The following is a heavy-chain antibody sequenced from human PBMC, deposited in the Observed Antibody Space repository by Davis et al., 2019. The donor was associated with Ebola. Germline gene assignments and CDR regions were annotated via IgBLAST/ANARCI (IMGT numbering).Heavy chain of an antibody. CDR3: ARDVHWNYAALDY. V-gene: IGHV3-48*01. CDR1: GFTFSSYT. CDR2: ISSSSLTT. Sequence: GESLKISCVASGFTFSSYTMNWVRQAPGKGLEWLSYISSSSLTTYSADSVKGRFTISRDNSKNTLYLQMNSLRAEDTAVYYCARDVHWNYAALDYWGQGTLVTVSS. J-gene: IGHJ4*02. D-gene: IGHD1-7*01.